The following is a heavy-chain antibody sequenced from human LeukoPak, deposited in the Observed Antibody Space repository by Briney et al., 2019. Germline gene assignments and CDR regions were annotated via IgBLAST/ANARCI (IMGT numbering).Heavy chain of an antibody. CDR3: ARVGGQLLFGLAFDI. D-gene: IGHD2-2*01. J-gene: IGHJ3*02. CDR1: GDSISSTSYY. CDR2: IYNSGTT. V-gene: IGHV4-39*06. Sequence: PSETLSLTCTVSGDSISSTSYYWDWIRQPPGTGLEWIGRIYNSGTTYYNPSLKSGVTISVDTSKNQLPLKLSYMTAADTAVYYCARVGGQLLFGLAFDIWGQGTMVTVSS.